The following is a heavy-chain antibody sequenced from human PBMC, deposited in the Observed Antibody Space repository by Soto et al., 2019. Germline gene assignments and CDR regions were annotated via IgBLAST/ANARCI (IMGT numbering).Heavy chain of an antibody. V-gene: IGHV3-30*18. Sequence: PGGSLRLSCAASGFTFSSYGMHWVRQAPGKGLEWVAVISYDGSNKYYADSVKGRFTISRDNSKNTLYLQMNSLRAEDTAVYYCAKALRVLQHYGMDVWGQGTTVTVSS. D-gene: IGHD1-1*01. CDR1: GFTFSSYG. CDR3: AKALRVLQHYGMDV. J-gene: IGHJ6*02. CDR2: ISYDGSNK.